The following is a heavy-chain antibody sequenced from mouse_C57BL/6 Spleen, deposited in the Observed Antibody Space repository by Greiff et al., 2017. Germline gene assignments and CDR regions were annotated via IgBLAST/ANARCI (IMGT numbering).Heavy chain of an antibody. CDR1: GYTFTSYW. D-gene: IGHD1-1*01. Sequence: QVQLQQPGAELVRPGSSVKLSCKASGYTFTSYWMHWVKQRPIQGLEWIGNIDPSDSETHYNQKFKDKATLTVDKSSSTDYMELSSLTSEDSAVYYCARGSGTTVVAPSDYWGQGTTLTVSS. V-gene: IGHV1-52*01. CDR3: ARGSGTTVVAPSDY. J-gene: IGHJ2*01. CDR2: IDPSDSET.